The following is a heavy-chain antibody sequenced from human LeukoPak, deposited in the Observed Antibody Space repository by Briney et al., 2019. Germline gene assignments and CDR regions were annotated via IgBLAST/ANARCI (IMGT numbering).Heavy chain of an antibody. D-gene: IGHD3-22*01. CDR1: GGSFSTYY. J-gene: IGHJ5*02. V-gene: IGHV4-39*01. Sequence: PSETLSLTCAVYGGSFSTYYWSWIRQPPGKGLEWIGSIYYSGSTYYNPSLKSRVTISVDTSKNQFSLKLSSVTAADTAVYYCARQYYYDSSGYYSDNWFDPWGQGTLVTVSS. CDR3: ARQYYYDSSGYYSDNWFDP. CDR2: IYYSGST.